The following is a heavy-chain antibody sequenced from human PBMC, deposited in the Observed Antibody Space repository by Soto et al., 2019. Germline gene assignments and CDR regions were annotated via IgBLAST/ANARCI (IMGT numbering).Heavy chain of an antibody. CDR1: GGTFSSYA. CDR3: ARESRYHNYVRPIYDY. CDR2: IIAIFGTA. Sequence: QVQLVQSGAEVKKPGSSVKVSCKASGGTFSSYAISWVRQAPGHGLEWMGGIIAIFGTANYAQKFQGRVTITEDEYTSTSDMELSSLRSEDTGVYYCARESRYHNYVRPIYDYWGQGTLVTGSS. V-gene: IGHV1-69*01. J-gene: IGHJ4*02. D-gene: IGHD1-1*01.